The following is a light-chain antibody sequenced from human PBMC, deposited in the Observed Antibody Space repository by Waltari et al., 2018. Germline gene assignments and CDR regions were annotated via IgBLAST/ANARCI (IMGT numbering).Light chain of an antibody. V-gene: IGKV2-30*01. Sequence: DVVMPQSPLSLPVTLGQPASISCRSSQSLVFSDGVTYLNWFQQRPGRSPRRLIYQLSKRDSGVPDRFSGSGSGTDFTLKISRVEAEDVGVYYCMQGMHWPPTFGGGTKVEIK. CDR2: QLS. J-gene: IGKJ4*01. CDR3: MQGMHWPPT. CDR1: QSLVFSDGVTY.